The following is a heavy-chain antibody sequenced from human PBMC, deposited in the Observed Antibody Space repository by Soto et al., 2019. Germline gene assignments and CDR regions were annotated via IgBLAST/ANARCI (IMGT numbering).Heavy chain of an antibody. CDR2: IIPIFGTA. CDR3: ARGLYYYDSSGYSRPSHAAFDI. D-gene: IGHD3-22*01. J-gene: IGHJ3*02. V-gene: IGHV1-69*01. Sequence: QVQLVQSGAEVKKPGSSVKVSCKASGGTFSSYAISWVRQAPGQGLEWMGGIIPIFGTANYAQKFQGRVTITADESTSTAYMELSSLRSEDTAVYYCARGLYYYDSSGYSRPSHAAFDIWGQGTMVTVSS. CDR1: GGTFSSYA.